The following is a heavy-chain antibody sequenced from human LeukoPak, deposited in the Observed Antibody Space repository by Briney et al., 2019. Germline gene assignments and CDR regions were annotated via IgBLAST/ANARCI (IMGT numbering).Heavy chain of an antibody. J-gene: IGHJ6*03. D-gene: IGHD2-8*01. CDR2: INHSGST. Sequence: SETLSLTCAVYGGSFSGYYWSWIRQPPGKGLEWIGEINHSGSTNYNPSLKSRVTISVDTSKNQFSLKLSSVTAADTAVYYCASGYCTNGVCYRLYYMDVWGKGTTVTVSS. CDR1: GGSFSGYY. V-gene: IGHV4-34*01. CDR3: ASGYCTNGVCYRLYYMDV.